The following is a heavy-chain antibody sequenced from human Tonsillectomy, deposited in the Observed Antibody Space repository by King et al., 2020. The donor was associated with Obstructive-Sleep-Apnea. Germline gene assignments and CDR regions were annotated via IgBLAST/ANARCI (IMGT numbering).Heavy chain of an antibody. Sequence: QLVQSGGGLVQPGGSLRLSCAASGFTFSTYAMSWVRQAPGKGLEWVSTVSGSGGNTYYADSVKGRFTISRDNSKDTLYLLMNSLRADDTAIYYCAKDYGSGTYYHYGMGVWGQGTTVTVSS. D-gene: IGHD3-10*01. J-gene: IGHJ6*02. CDR2: VSGSGGNT. CDR1: GFTFSTYA. V-gene: IGHV3-23*04. CDR3: AKDYGSGTYYHYGMGV.